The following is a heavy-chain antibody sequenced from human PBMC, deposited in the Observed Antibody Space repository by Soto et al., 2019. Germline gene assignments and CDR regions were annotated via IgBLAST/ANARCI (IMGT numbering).Heavy chain of an antibody. CDR3: ARGLTGFYRDSYYYDVYV. CDR1: GYTFTGYY. CDR2: INPNSGAT. Sequence: GASVKVSCKASGYTFTGYYIHWVRQAPGQGLEWMGWINPNSGATNYAQKFQGWVTMTRDTSITTAYMELRRLRSEETAVYYCARGLTGFYRDSYYYDVYVWGQGTTVPVSS. J-gene: IGHJ6*02. D-gene: IGHD3-9*01. V-gene: IGHV1-2*04.